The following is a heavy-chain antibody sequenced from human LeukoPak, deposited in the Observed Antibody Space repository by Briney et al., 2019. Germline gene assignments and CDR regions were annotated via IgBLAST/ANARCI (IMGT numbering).Heavy chain of an antibody. CDR2: ISSSGDST. Sequence: GGSLRLSCAASGLTVNSNYMIWVRQAPRKGLEWVSIISSSGDSTYYADSVKGRFTFSRDNSKNTLSLQMSSLGADDTAVYYCAKVGTIETTEELNWFDPWGQGTLVTVSS. CDR1: GLTVNSNY. CDR3: AKVGTIETTEELNWFDP. V-gene: IGHV3-23*01. D-gene: IGHD4-11*01. J-gene: IGHJ5*02.